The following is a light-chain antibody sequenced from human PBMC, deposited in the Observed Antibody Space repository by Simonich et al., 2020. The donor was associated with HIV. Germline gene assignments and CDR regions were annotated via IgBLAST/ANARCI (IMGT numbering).Light chain of an antibody. J-gene: IGKJ1*01. CDR1: QSVLYSSNNRNY. V-gene: IGKV4-1*01. CDR3: QQYYNTPQT. CDR2: WAS. Sequence: DIVMTQSPDSLAVSLGERATINCKSSQSVLYSSNNRNYLAWYQQKPGQPPKFLIDWASTRESGVPDRFSGSGSGTDFTLTISSLQAEDVAVYYCQQYYNTPQTFGQGTKVEIK.